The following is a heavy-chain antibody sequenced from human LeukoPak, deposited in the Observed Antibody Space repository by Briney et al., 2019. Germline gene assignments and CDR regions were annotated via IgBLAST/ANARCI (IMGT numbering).Heavy chain of an antibody. CDR2: INHSGST. CDR3: ARLSSPSTAFDY. CDR1: GGSFSGYY. D-gene: IGHD6-13*01. V-gene: IGHV4-34*01. Sequence: PSETLSLTCAVYGGSFSGYYWSWIRQPPGKGLEWIGEINHSGSTNYNPSLKSRVTISVDTSRNQFSLKLSSVTAADTAVYYCARLSSPSTAFDYWGQGTLVTVSS. J-gene: IGHJ4*02.